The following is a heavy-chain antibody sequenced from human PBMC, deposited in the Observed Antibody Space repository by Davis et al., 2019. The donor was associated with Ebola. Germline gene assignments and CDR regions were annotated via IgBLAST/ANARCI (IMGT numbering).Heavy chain of an antibody. Sequence: KVSFKASGYTFTTHHIHWVRQAPGPGLEWVGVINTAAGLPTNAQKFQGRLTMTTDTSTSTAYMELSSLRSEDTAVYYCARDSSGSSGTFDYWGQGTLVTVSS. CDR3: ARDSSGSSGTFDY. D-gene: IGHD3-22*01. J-gene: IGHJ4*02. CDR2: INTAAGLP. V-gene: IGHV1-46*01. CDR1: GYTFTTHH.